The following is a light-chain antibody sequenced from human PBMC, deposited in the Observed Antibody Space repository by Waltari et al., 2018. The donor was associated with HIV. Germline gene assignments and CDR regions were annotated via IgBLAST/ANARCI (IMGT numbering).Light chain of an antibody. Sequence: EIVMTHPAGLLSVPRGVGASLSCSASQSVSTSLAWYQQKPGQTPTLIVYDASTRATGVPDRFSGGGSGTDFTLTISSLQSEDFAVYYCQQYKNWPLTFGGGTKVETK. J-gene: IGKJ4*01. CDR3: QQYKNWPLT. V-gene: IGKV3D-15*01. CDR1: QSVSTS. CDR2: DAS.